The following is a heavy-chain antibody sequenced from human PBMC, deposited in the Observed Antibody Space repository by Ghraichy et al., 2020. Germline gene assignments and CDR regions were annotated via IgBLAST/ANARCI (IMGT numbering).Heavy chain of an antibody. CDR3: ASSPLSSGWPNWFDP. Sequence: SQTLSLTCTVSGGSVSSGSYYWSWIRQPPGKGLEWIGYIYYSGSTNYNPSLKSRVTISVDTSKNQFSLKLSSVTAADTAVYYCASSPLSSGWPNWFDPWGQGTLVTVSS. J-gene: IGHJ5*02. CDR1: GGSVSSGSYY. V-gene: IGHV4-61*01. CDR2: IYYSGST. D-gene: IGHD6-19*01.